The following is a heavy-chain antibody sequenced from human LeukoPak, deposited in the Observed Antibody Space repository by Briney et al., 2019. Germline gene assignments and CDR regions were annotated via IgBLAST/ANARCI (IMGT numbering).Heavy chain of an antibody. CDR1: DFSISSAYY. D-gene: IGHD1-26*01. V-gene: IGHV4-38-2*01. J-gene: IGHJ4*02. CDR3: AGGIVGVHAY. Sequence: SETLSLTCGASDFSISSAYYWGWIRQPPGKGLEWIGSFYHGGDTYYNPSLKSRVTISIDTPKNQFSLKLRSVTAADTAVYYCAGGIVGVHAYWGQGILVTVSS. CDR2: FYHGGDT.